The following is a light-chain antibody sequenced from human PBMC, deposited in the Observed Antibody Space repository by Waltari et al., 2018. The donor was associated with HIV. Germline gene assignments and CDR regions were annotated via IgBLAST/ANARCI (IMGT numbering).Light chain of an antibody. Sequence: EIVMTQSPATLSVSPTRERATLSCRASQSIINNLAWYQHKPGQAPRLLISAASTRATGFPARFSGSGWGTEFTLTISSLQSEDSAVYYCQQYNNWPLTFGGGTKVEIK. V-gene: IGKV3-15*01. CDR3: QQYNNWPLT. CDR1: QSIINN. J-gene: IGKJ4*01. CDR2: AAS.